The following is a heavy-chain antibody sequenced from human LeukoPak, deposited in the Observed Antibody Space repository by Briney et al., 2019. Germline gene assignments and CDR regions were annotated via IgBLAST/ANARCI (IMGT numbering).Heavy chain of an antibody. V-gene: IGHV3-21*01. CDR2: ISSSSSYI. D-gene: IGHD6-19*01. CDR3: AIDRYSSGWYTFDY. J-gene: IGHJ4*02. CDR1: GFTFSNFG. Sequence: GGSLRLSCAASGFTFSNFGINWVRQAPGKGLEWVSSISSSSSYISYADSVKGRFTISRDNAKNSLDLQMNSLRAEDTAVYYCAIDRYSSGWYTFDYWGQGTLVAVSS.